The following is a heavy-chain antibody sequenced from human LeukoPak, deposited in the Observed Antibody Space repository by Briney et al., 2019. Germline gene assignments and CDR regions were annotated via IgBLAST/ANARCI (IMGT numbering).Heavy chain of an antibody. CDR2: INHSGST. CDR1: GGSFSGYY. CDR3: ARGPRCSGGSCYFVY. D-gene: IGHD2-15*01. V-gene: IGHV4-34*01. J-gene: IGHJ4*02. Sequence: SETLSLTCAVYGGSFSGYYWSWIRQPPGKGLEWIGEINHSGSTNYNPSPKSRVTISVDTSKNQFSLKLSSVTAADTAVCYCARGPRCSGGSCYFVYWGQGTLVTVSS.